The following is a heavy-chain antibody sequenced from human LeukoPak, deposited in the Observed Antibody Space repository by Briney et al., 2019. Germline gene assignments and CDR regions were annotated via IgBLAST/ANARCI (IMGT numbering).Heavy chain of an antibody. CDR2: IIPIFGTA. CDR1: GGTFSSYA. V-gene: IGHV1-69*05. J-gene: IGHJ4*02. D-gene: IGHD5-24*01. Sequence: SVKVSCKASGGTFSSYAISWVRQAPGQGHEWMGGIIPIFGTANYAQKFQGRVTITTDESTSTAYMELSSLRSEDTAVYYCASTMGWLQLRGPFDYWGQGTLVTVSS. CDR3: ASTMGWLQLRGPFDY.